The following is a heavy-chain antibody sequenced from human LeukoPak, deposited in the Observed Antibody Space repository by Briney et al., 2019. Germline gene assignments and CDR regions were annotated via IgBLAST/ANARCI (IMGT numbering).Heavy chain of an antibody. CDR1: GFTFSNYV. CDR2: TLSDGSSK. J-gene: IGHJ4*02. CDR3: AIPRITSGTLDYFDY. D-gene: IGHD6-13*01. V-gene: IGHV3-30*02. Sequence: PGGSLRLSCAAAGFTFSNYVMHWVRQAPGKGLEWVAFTLSDGSSKYYADSVKGRFTISRDNSKNTLYLQMNSLRPEDTAVYYCAIPRITSGTLDYFDYWGQGTLVTVSS.